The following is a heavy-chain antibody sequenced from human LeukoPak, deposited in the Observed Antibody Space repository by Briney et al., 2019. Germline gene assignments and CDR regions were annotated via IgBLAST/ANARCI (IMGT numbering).Heavy chain of an antibody. CDR3: ARVLVRGVIDGVIGFDP. V-gene: IGHV4-61*02. D-gene: IGHD3-10*01. Sequence: PSETLSLTCAVSGGSISSGGYSWSWIRQPAGKGLEWIGRIYTSGSTNYNPSLKSRVTMSVDTSKNQFSLKLSSVTAADTAVYYCARVLVRGVIDGVIGFDPWGQGTLVTVSS. CDR2: IYTSGST. CDR1: GGSISSGGYS. J-gene: IGHJ5*02.